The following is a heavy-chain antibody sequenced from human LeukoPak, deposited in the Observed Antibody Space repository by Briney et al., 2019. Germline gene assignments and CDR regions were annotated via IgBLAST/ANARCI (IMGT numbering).Heavy chain of an antibody. V-gene: IGHV1-18*01. D-gene: IGHD1-7*01. CDR2: ISAYSGNT. CDR3: ARDPGTGNYRFDY. CDR1: GYTFTNYG. Sequence: ASVKVSCKASGYTFTNYGVSWVRRAPGQGLEWLGWISAYSGNTNYAQKFEGRVTMTTDTPTSTAYMELRSLRSDDTAMYYCARDPGTGNYRFDYWGQGTLVPVSS. J-gene: IGHJ4*02.